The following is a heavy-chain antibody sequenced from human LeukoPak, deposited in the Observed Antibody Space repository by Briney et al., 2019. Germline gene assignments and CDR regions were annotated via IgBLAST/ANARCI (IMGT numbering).Heavy chain of an antibody. Sequence: SETLSLTCAVSGGSISSYYWSWIRQPPGKGLEWIGYIYYSGSTNYNPSLKSRVTISVDTSKNQFSLKLSSVTAADTAVYYCARDNGDYGPFDYWGQGTLVTVSS. D-gene: IGHD4-17*01. CDR3: ARDNGDYGPFDY. J-gene: IGHJ4*02. V-gene: IGHV4-59*01. CDR2: IYYSGST. CDR1: GGSISSYY.